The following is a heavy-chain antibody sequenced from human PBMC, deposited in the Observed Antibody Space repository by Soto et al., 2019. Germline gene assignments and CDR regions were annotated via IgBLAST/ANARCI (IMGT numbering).Heavy chain of an antibody. Sequence: PGGSLRLSCAASGFTFSSYTMHWVRQAPGKGLEWVSSISTSSTYRYVADSVTGRFTISRDNAQNSLYPQMTSLRAEDTAVYDCARDGSGAAANPYFDYWGQGTLVTVSS. D-gene: IGHD2-2*01. CDR2: ISTSSTYR. CDR1: GFTFSSYT. J-gene: IGHJ4*02. CDR3: ARDGSGAAANPYFDY. V-gene: IGHV3-21*04.